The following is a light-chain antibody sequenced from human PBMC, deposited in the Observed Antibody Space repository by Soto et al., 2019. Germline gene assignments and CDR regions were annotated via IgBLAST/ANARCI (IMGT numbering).Light chain of an antibody. Sequence: IVLTQSPATLSLSPGERATLSCRASQTVSTSLAWYQQKPGRAPRLLIYGASTRASGVPARFSGSGSGADFTLNISRLEPEDFAVYYCQQYGSSRTFGQGTKVDIX. J-gene: IGKJ1*01. CDR1: QTVSTS. V-gene: IGKV3-20*01. CDR2: GAS. CDR3: QQYGSSRT.